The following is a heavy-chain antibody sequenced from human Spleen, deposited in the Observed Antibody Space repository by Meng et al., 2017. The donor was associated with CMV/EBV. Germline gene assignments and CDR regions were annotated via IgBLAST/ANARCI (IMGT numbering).Heavy chain of an antibody. Sequence: GGSLRLSCAASGFTFSGYWMTWVRQAPGKGLEWVANIKQDGSEKHYVDSVKGRFTISRDNAKDSLYLQMNSLRGEEPALYYCARGLWFGEFVDYWGQGTLVTVSS. CDR1: GFTFSGYW. V-gene: IGHV3-7*01. CDR2: IKQDGSEK. CDR3: ARGLWFGEFVDY. D-gene: IGHD3-10*01. J-gene: IGHJ4*02.